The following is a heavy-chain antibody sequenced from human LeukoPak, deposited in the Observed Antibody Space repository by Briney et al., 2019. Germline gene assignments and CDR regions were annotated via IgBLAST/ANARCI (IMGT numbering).Heavy chain of an antibody. Sequence: GGSLRLSCAASGFTFSSHSMNWVRQAPGKGLEWVSSISSSSSYIYYADSVKGRFTISRDNAKNSLYLQMNSLRAEDTAVYYCARGVIAAAAYYYGMDVWGKGTTVTVSS. J-gene: IGHJ6*04. CDR2: ISSSSSYI. CDR1: GFTFSSHS. D-gene: IGHD6-13*01. CDR3: ARGVIAAAAYYYGMDV. V-gene: IGHV3-21*01.